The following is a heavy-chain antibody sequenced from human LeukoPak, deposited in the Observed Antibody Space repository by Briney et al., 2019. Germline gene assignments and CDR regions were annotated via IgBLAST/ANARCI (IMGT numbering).Heavy chain of an antibody. CDR1: GFTVSSNY. CDR2: IYSGGST. D-gene: IGHD3-16*01. V-gene: IGHV3-53*05. J-gene: IGHJ3*02. CDR3: AREIFAGGWHGFDI. Sequence: PGGSLRLSCAASGFTVSSNYMSWVRQAPGKGLEWVSVIYSGGSTYYADSVKGRFTISRDNSKNTLYLQMGSLRAEDMAVYYCAREIFAGGWHGFDIWGQGTMVTVSS.